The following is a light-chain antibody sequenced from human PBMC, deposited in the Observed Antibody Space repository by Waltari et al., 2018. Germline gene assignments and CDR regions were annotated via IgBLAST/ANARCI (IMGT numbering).Light chain of an antibody. CDR1: SSDIGIYND. V-gene: IGLV2-8*01. CDR2: EVT. J-gene: IGLJ2*01. CDR3: SAYAGNNILL. Sequence: QSALTQPPSASGSRGPSVTIPCPGTSSDIGIYNDSPWYPKHPGKVPKLIIFEVTKRPSGIPDRFSGSKSGNAASLTVSGLQAEDEADYYCSAYAGNNILLFGGGTKLTVL.